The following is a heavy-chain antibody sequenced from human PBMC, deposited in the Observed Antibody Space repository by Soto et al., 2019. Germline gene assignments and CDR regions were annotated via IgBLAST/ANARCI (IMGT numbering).Heavy chain of an antibody. J-gene: IGHJ4*02. CDR1: GYTFTSYG. V-gene: IGHV1-18*01. CDR2: ISAYNGNT. Sequence: QVQLVQSGAEVKTPGASVKVSCKASGYTFTSYGISWVRQAPGQGLEWMGWISAYNGNTKYAQKLQGRVTTTTDTSTSTAYMELTSLRSDDTAVYYCARDLGGSYYAPVDYWGQGTLVTVSS. CDR3: ARDLGGSYYAPVDY. D-gene: IGHD1-26*01.